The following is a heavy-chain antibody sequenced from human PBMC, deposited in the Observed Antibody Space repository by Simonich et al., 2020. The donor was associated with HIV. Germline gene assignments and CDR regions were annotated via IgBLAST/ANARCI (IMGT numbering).Heavy chain of an antibody. V-gene: IGHV3-48*01. D-gene: IGHD2-21*01. J-gene: IGHJ1*01. CDR1: GFTFSSYS. CDR3: ARDGGDFQH. CDR2: ISSSSSSI. Sequence: EVQLVESGGGLVQPGGSLRLSCAASGFTFSSYSMNWVRQAPGKGLEWVSYISSSSSSIYYADPVKGRFTISRDNANNSLFLQMNSLRAEDTAVYYCARDGGDFQHWGQGTLVTVSS.